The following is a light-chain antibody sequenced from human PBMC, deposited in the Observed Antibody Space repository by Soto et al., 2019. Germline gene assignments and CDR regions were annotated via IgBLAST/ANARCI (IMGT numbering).Light chain of an antibody. Sequence: QSVLTQPASVSGSPGQSITISCTGTSSDVGVYNHVSWYQQHPDKAPKLMIYDVSNRPSGVSNRFSGSKSGNTASLTISGLQPEDEADYYCSSYTSSSTLVVFGTGTKVTVL. J-gene: IGLJ1*01. V-gene: IGLV2-14*01. CDR2: DVS. CDR1: SSDVGVYNH. CDR3: SSYTSSSTLVV.